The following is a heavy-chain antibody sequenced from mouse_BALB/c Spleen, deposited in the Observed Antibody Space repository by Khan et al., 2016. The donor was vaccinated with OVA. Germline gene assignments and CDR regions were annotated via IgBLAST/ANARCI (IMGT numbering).Heavy chain of an antibody. CDR2: ISYSGNT. V-gene: IGHV3-2*02. CDR3: ARVYGGDFDY. Sequence: EVQLQESGPGLVKPSQSLSFTCTVTGYSITSDYAWNWIRQFPGNKLEWMGFISYSGNTNYNPSLKSRISITRDTSKNQFFLQLNSVTTEDTATYYCARVYGGDFDYWGQDTTLTVSS. CDR1: GYSITSDYA. J-gene: IGHJ2*01. D-gene: IGHD1-1*01.